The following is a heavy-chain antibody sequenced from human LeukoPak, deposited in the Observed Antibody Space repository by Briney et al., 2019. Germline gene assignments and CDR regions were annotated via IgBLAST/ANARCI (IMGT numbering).Heavy chain of an antibody. CDR3: ARGEWELPRGFDI. CDR1: GGSISSYY. Sequence: PSETLSLTCTVSGGSISSYYWSWIRQPPGKGLEWIGYIYYSGSTNYNPSLKSRVTISVDTSKNQFSLKLSSVTAADTAVYYCARGEWELPRGFDIWGQGTMVTVSS. D-gene: IGHD1-26*01. CDR2: IYYSGST. V-gene: IGHV4-59*01. J-gene: IGHJ3*02.